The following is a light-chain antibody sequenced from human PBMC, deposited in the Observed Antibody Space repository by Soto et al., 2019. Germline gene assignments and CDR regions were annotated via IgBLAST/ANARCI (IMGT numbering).Light chain of an antibody. CDR1: RSDVGDYNY. V-gene: IGLV2-14*01. J-gene: IGLJ2*01. Sequence: QSVLTQPASVSGSPGQSITISCTGTRSDVGDYNYVSWYQQHPGKAPKLMIYDVSNRPSGVSNRFSGSKSGNTASLTISGLQAEDEGDYYCSSYTSSGTLVVFGGGTKVTVL. CDR2: DVS. CDR3: SSYTSSGTLVV.